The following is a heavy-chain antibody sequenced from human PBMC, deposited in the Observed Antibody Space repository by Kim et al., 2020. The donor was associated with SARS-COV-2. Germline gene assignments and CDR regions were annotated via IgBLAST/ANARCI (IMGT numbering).Heavy chain of an antibody. V-gene: IGHV3-15*01. CDR1: GFTFSNAW. J-gene: IGHJ4*02. CDR2: IKSKTDGGTT. Sequence: LSLTCAASGFTFSNAWMSWIRQAPGKGLEWVGRIKSKTDGGTTDYAAPVKGRFTISRDDSKNTLYLQMNSLKTEDTAVYYCTTDRVSWRGMVRGVFYYWGQGTLVTVSS. D-gene: IGHD3-10*01. CDR3: TTDRVSWRGMVRGVFYY.